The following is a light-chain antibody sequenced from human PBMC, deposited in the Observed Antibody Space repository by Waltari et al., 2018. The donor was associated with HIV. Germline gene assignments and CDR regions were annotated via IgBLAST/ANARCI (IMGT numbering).Light chain of an antibody. Sequence: QSALTQPASVSGSPGQSITISCTGTSSDVGGYNYVSWYQQHPGKAPKLMIFEVSNRPSGGSNRFSGSKSGNTASLTISGLQAEDEADYYCSSYTTRSTPDPNWVFGGGTKLTVL. V-gene: IGLV2-14*01. CDR1: SSDVGGYNY. CDR2: EVS. J-gene: IGLJ3*02. CDR3: SSYTTRSTPDPNWV.